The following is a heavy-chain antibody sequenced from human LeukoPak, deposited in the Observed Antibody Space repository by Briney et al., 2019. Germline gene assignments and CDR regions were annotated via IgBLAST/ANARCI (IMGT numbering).Heavy chain of an antibody. CDR2: IGNTGRTI. CDR1: GFTFSGES. J-gene: IGHJ4*02. CDR3: VRGDRYFFDY. D-gene: IGHD1-14*01. Sequence: GGALRLSCAAPGFTFSGESMNWVRQALGGGRGWVSYIGNTGRTIYYVDSVKGRFTVSRDNAKNSLYLQMNSLRAEDTAIYYCVRGDRYFFDYWGQGTLVTVSS. V-gene: IGHV3-48*04.